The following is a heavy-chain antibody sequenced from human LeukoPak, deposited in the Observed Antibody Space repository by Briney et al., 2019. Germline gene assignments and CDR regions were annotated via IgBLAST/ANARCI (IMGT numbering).Heavy chain of an antibody. Sequence: SVKVSCKASGGTFSSYAISWVRQAPGQGLEWMGGIIPIFGTANYVQKFQGRVTITADESTSTAYMELSSLRSEDTAVYYCARGTEPRYQLLLFWGQGTLVTVSS. D-gene: IGHD2-2*01. CDR3: ARGTEPRYQLLLF. V-gene: IGHV1-69*13. J-gene: IGHJ4*02. CDR2: IIPIFGTA. CDR1: GGTFSSYA.